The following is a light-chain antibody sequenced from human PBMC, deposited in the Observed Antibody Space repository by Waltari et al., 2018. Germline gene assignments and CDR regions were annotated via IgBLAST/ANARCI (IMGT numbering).Light chain of an antibody. Sequence: QSALTQPRSVSGSPGQSVTISCTGTNSDVGGYNWVSWYQQHPGKAPKVIIYDVTKRQSGVPDRFSGSKSGDMASLTISGIQADDEADYYCCSFAGTPYVCGTGTKVIVL. CDR2: DVT. V-gene: IGLV2-11*01. CDR3: CSFAGTPYV. CDR1: NSDVGGYNW. J-gene: IGLJ1*01.